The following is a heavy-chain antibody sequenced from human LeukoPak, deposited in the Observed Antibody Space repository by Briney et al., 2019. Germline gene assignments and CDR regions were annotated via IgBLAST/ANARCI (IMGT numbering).Heavy chain of an antibody. D-gene: IGHD6-13*01. J-gene: IGHJ6*02. CDR1: GFTFSSYG. Sequence: PGGSLRLSCAASGFTFSSYGMHWVRQAPGKGLEWVAVIWSDGSSKHYADSVKGRCTISRDNSKNTLYLQMSSLRAEDTALYYCARGQPPSYYDMDVWGQGTTVTVSS. CDR3: ARGQPPSYYDMDV. CDR2: IWSDGSSK. V-gene: IGHV3-33*01.